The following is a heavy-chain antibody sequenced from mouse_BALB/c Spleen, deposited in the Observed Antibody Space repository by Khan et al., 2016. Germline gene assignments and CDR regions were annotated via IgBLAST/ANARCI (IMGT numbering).Heavy chain of an antibody. D-gene: IGHD2-12*01. CDR2: ISSTGST. CDR3: AKSLYYSYGYALDC. Sequence: EVQLQESGPGLVKPSQSLSLTCTVTGYSITSDYAWNWIRQFPGNKLEWMGYISSTGSTSYNPSLNSRISITRDTSKNQFFLPLKPVPTEDTATYYCAKSLYYSYGYALDCWGRGTSVTVSS. J-gene: IGHJ4*01. CDR1: GYSITSDYA. V-gene: IGHV3-2*02.